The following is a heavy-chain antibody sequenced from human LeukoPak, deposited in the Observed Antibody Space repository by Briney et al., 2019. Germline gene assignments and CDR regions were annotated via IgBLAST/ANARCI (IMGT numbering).Heavy chain of an antibody. Sequence: SETLSLTCSVSGGTITSGRYYWTWIRQYPEKGLEWIGYSYYSGSTYFKPSLKSRATISLDKSKNQFSLNLTSATAADTAVYYCARATYDLLTGFYLDSWGQGTLVTVSS. CDR1: GGTITSGRYY. J-gene: IGHJ4*02. D-gene: IGHD3-9*01. CDR3: ARATYDLLTGFYLDS. V-gene: IGHV4-31*03. CDR2: SYYSGST.